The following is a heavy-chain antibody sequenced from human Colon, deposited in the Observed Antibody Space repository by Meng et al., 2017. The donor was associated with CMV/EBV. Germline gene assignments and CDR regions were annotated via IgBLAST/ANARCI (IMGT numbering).Heavy chain of an antibody. CDR1: TTYG. D-gene: IGHD2-15*01. CDR2: ISPYNGNT. Sequence: TTYGINWLRQAPGQGLEWMGWISPYNGNTNYGQNFQGRVTLTTETSTSTAYMEMRSLRSDDTAVYYCARDPDIEGVVADPHSYSWFDPWGQGTLVTVSS. V-gene: IGHV1-18*01. J-gene: IGHJ5*02. CDR3: ARDPDIEGVVADPHSYSWFDP.